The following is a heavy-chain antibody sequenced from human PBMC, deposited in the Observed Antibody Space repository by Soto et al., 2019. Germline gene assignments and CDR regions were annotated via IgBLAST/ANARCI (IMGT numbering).Heavy chain of an antibody. CDR1: GFTFSSYG. V-gene: IGHV3-30*18. D-gene: IGHD2-8*01. J-gene: IGHJ1*01. CDR3: AKYGTRGRRIEYFQH. CDR2: ISYDGSNK. Sequence: QVQLVESGGGVVQPGRSLRLSCAASGFTFSSYGMHWVRQAPGKGLEWVAVISYDGSNKYYADSVKGRFTISRDNSKNTLYLQMNSMRAEDTAVYYCAKYGTRGRRIEYFQHWGQGTLVTVSS.